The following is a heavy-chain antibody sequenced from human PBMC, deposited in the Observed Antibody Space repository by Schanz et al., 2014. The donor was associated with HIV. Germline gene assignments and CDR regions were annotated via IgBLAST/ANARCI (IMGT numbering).Heavy chain of an antibody. CDR1: GYTFSSND. V-gene: IGHV1-8*02. Sequence: QVLLVQSGTEVKKPGASVKLSCKASGYTFSSNDINWVRQASGQGLEWMGWMNPNSGNTGYAQKFQGRVIMTRNTSISTAYMELSSLRSEDTAVYYCARGGYYRGVGDYYVTTFDYWGRGTKVTVSS. D-gene: IGHD2-21*01. CDR2: MNPNSGNT. J-gene: IGHJ3*01. CDR3: ARGGYYRGVGDYYVTTFDY.